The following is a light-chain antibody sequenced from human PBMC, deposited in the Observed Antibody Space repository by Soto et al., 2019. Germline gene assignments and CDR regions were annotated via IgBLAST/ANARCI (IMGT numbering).Light chain of an antibody. J-gene: IGKJ4*01. V-gene: IGKV3-11*01. CDR2: DES. Sequence: ELVLTQSPATLSLSPGDSATLSCRASQSVSSYLAWYQQKTGQAPRILIYDESNRATGIPDRLSGSGSGTDLNLTISRLQPEDFATYYCQKLSSYPVTCGGGTKVDIK. CDR3: QKLSSYPVT. CDR1: QSVSSY.